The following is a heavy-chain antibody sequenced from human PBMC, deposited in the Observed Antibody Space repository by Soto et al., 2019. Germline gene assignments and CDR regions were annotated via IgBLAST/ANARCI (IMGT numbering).Heavy chain of an antibody. Sequence: EVQLVESGGGSVQPGGSLRLSCAASGFSISTYWMNWVRQAPGKGLEWVANIKEDGSEEHYVDSVKGRFTISRDNAKNSLFLDMNSLRGEDTAVYYCARDWGAPGRGSAFGYYYHFGMDVWGPGTTVTVPS. V-gene: IGHV3-7*05. CDR2: IKEDGSEE. CDR3: ARDWGAPGRGSAFGYYYHFGMDV. CDR1: GFSISTYW. J-gene: IGHJ6*02. D-gene: IGHD3-16*01.